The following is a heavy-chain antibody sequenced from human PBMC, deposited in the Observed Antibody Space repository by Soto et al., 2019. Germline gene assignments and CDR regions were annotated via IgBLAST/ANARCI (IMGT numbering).Heavy chain of an antibody. CDR1: GGTFKNYG. V-gene: IGHV1-69*12. J-gene: IGHJ4*02. D-gene: IGHD3-9*01. Sequence: QVQLVQSGAEVKKPGSSVKVSCRTSGGTFKNYGFSWVRQAPGQGLEWMGGIIPMFGTANYGQIFQGRLTITADESTSTAYMELSSLKSEDTAVYYCAGEVGGTGLHFWGQGTRVIVSS. CDR2: IIPMFGTA. CDR3: AGEVGGTGLHF.